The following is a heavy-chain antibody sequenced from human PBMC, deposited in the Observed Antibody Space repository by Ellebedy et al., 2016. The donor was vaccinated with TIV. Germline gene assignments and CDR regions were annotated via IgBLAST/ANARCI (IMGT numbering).Heavy chain of an antibody. CDR3: VRAPSWQWRDWFDS. CDR1: GGSVSSGGNS. CDR2: IYDNGS. D-gene: IGHD2-8*01. V-gene: IGHV4-61*08. J-gene: IGHJ5*01. Sequence: SETLSLXXTVSGGSVSSGGNSWNWIRQPPGKGLEWIASIYDNGSGSNPSLKSRITISIDTSKNQFSLKLRTVTAADTAVYHCVRAPSWQWRDWFDSWGQGTLVTVSS.